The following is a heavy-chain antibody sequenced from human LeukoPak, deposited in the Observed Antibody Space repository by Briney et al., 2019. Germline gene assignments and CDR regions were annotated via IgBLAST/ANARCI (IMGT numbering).Heavy chain of an antibody. V-gene: IGHV3-21*01. J-gene: IGHJ3*02. CDR3: ARQRCGGDCYSGAFDI. D-gene: IGHD2-21*02. Sequence: GGSLRLSCAASGFTFSSYSMNWVRQAPGKGLELVSFISSSRSYIYYADSVKGRFTNSRDNAKDALYLQMNSLRAEDTALYYWARQRCGGDCYSGAFDIWGQGTMVTVSS. CDR2: ISSSRSYI. CDR1: GFTFSSYS.